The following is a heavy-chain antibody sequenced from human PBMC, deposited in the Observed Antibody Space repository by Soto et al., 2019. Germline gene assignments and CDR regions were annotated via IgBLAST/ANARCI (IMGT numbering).Heavy chain of an antibody. V-gene: IGHV3-30*03. CDR3: ARWSSIAARYHYYYMDV. Sequence: PGGSLRLSCAASGFTFSSYGMHWVRQAPGKGLEWVAVISYDGSNKYYADSVKGRFTISRDNSKNTLYLQMNSPRAEDTAVYYCARWSSIAARYHYYYMDVWGKGTTVTVSS. J-gene: IGHJ6*03. D-gene: IGHD6-6*01. CDR1: GFTFSSYG. CDR2: ISYDGSNK.